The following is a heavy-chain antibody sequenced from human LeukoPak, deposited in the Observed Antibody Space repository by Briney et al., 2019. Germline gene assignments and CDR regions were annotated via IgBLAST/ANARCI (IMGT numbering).Heavy chain of an antibody. V-gene: IGHV3-21*01. J-gene: IGHJ5*02. CDR3: ARVPVALSPAAGWFDP. D-gene: IGHD3-16*01. CDR2: ISSSSSYI. Sequence: GGSLRLSCAASGSTFSTYSMNWVRQAPGKGLEWVSSISSSSSYIYYADSVKGRFTISRGNAKNSLYLQMNSLRAEDTAVYYCARVPVALSPAAGWFDPWGQGTLVTVSS. CDR1: GSTFSTYS.